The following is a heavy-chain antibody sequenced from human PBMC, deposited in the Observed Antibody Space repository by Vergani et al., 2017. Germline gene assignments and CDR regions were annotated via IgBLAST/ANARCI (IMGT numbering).Heavy chain of an antibody. Sequence: QVQLVESGGGVVQPGRSLRLSCAASGFTFSSYGMHWVRQAPGKGLEWVAVISYDGSNKYYADSVKGRFTISRDNSKNTLYLQMNSLRAVDTAVYYCAIPVAGTDAEGPTFDYWGQGTLVTVSS. J-gene: IGHJ4*02. CDR1: GFTFSSYG. CDR3: AIPVAGTDAEGPTFDY. V-gene: IGHV3-30*03. D-gene: IGHD6-19*01. CDR2: ISYDGSNK.